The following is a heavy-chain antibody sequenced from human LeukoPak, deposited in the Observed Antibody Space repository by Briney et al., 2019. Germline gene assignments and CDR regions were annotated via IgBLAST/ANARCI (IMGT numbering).Heavy chain of an antibody. CDR2: INHSGST. V-gene: IGHV4-34*01. D-gene: IGHD3-22*01. Sequence: SETLSLTCAVYGGSFSGYYWSWIRQPPGKGLEWIGEINHSGSTNYNPPLKSRVTISVDTSKNQFSLKLSSVTAADTAVYYCARGPLDSNYYDSSGYYPKYYFDYWGQGTLVTVSS. J-gene: IGHJ4*02. CDR3: ARGPLDSNYYDSSGYYPKYYFDY. CDR1: GGSFSGYY.